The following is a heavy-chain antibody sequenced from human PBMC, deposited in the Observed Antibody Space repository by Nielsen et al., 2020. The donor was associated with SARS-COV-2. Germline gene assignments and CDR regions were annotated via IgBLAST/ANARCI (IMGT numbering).Heavy chain of an antibody. V-gene: IGHV3-15*01. D-gene: IGHD3-3*01. Sequence: GGSLRLSCAASGFTFSNAWMSWVRQAPGKGLEWVGRIKSKTDGGTTDYAATVKGRFTISRDDSKNTLYLQMNSLKTEDTAVYYCTTDPIITIFGVVTGYWGQGTLVTVSS. CDR1: GFTFSNAW. CDR3: TTDPIITIFGVVTGY. J-gene: IGHJ4*02. CDR2: IKSKTDGGTT.